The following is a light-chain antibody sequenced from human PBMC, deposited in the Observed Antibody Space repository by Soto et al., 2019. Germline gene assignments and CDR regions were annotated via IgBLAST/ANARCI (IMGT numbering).Light chain of an antibody. V-gene: IGLV2-14*01. CDR2: DVS. CDR3: SSYTSSSTLYV. Sequence: QSALTQPASVSGSPGQSITISCTGTSRDVGGYNYVSWYQQHPGKAPKLMIYDVSNRPSGVSNRFSGSKSGNTASLNISGLQAEDEADYYCSSYTSSSTLYVFGTGTKLTVL. J-gene: IGLJ1*01. CDR1: SRDVGGYNY.